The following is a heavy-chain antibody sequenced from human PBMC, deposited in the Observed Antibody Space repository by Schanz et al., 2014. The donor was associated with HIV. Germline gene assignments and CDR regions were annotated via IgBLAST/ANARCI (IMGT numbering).Heavy chain of an antibody. CDR3: ALSRPSGYGGSWYFDL. CDR2: ISGSSIT. V-gene: IGHV3-23*04. Sequence: EVEVVESGGGVAQPGGSLRLSCAASGFTFSSYAMSWVRQAPGKGLEWVSAISGSSITYSADSVKGRFTISRDNSKNTLYLQMNRLRTEDTAVYYCALSRPSGYGGSWYFDLWGRGTLVAVSS. CDR1: GFTFSSYA. J-gene: IGHJ2*01. D-gene: IGHD2-15*01.